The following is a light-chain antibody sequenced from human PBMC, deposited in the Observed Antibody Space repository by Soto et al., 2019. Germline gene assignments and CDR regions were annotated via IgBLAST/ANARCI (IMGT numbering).Light chain of an antibody. J-gene: IGLJ2*01. CDR3: SSYTSTSTLVL. V-gene: IGLV2-14*03. Sequence: QSALTQPASVSGSPGQSITISCTGASSDVGGYKYVSWYQHHPGKAPKLLIYDVTIRPSGVSDRFSGSKSGNTASLTISGLQAVDEATYYCSSYTSTSTLVLFGGGTKVTVL. CDR2: DVT. CDR1: SSDVGGYKY.